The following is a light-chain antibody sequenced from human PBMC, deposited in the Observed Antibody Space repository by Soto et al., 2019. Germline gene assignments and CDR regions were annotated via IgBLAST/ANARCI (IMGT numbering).Light chain of an antibody. J-gene: IGKJ4*01. CDR1: QSISSW. Sequence: TQSPSTLSASVGDRVTITCRASQSISSWLAWYQQKPGQAPRLLIYGASSRATGIPDRFSGSGSGTDFTLTISRLEPEDFAVYYCQQFATSPLTFGGGTKVDIK. CDR2: GAS. V-gene: IGKV3-20*01. CDR3: QQFATSPLT.